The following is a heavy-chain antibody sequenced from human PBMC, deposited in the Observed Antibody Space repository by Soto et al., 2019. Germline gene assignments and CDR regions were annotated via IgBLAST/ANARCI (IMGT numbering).Heavy chain of an antibody. V-gene: IGHV4-31*03. CDR3: AKSVGTTTALVFDY. Sequence: KTXETLSLTCTVAGCSISSGGYYWNWIRQHPGKGLEWIAYIHYSGSTYYNPSLKSRVTISVDTSKNQFSLRLSSVTAADTAVYYCAKSVGTTTALVFDYWGQGTLVTVS. CDR2: IHYSGST. CDR1: GCSISSGGYY. J-gene: IGHJ4*02. D-gene: IGHD1-26*01.